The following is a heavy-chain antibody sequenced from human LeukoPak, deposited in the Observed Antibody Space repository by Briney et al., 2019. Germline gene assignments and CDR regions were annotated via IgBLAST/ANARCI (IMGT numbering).Heavy chain of an antibody. Sequence: PGRSLRLSCAASGFTFDDYAMHWVRQAPGKGLEWVSGISWNSGSIGYADSVKGRFTISRDNAKNSLYLQMNSLRAEDTALYYCAKEAPRSSSFDYWGQGTLVTVS. CDR1: GFTFDDYA. CDR2: ISWNSGSI. D-gene: IGHD6-6*01. CDR3: AKEAPRSSSFDY. J-gene: IGHJ4*02. V-gene: IGHV3-9*01.